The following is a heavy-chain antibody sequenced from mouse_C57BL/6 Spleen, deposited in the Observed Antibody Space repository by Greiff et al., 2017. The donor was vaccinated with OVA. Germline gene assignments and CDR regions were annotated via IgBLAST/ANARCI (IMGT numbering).Heavy chain of an antibody. Sequence: EVMLVESGEGLVKPGGSLKLSCAASGFTFSSYAMSWVLQTPEKRLEWVAYISSGGDYIYYADTVKGRFTISRDNARNTLYLQMSSLKSEDTAMYYCTRGTQLGYFDVWGTGTTVTVSS. CDR3: TRGTQLGYFDV. J-gene: IGHJ1*03. D-gene: IGHD3-3*01. CDR1: GFTFSSYA. CDR2: ISSGGDYI. V-gene: IGHV5-9-1*02.